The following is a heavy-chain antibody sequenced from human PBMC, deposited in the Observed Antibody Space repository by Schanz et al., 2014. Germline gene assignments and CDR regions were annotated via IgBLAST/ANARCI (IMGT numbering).Heavy chain of an antibody. Sequence: QVQLMESGGGVVQPGRSLRLSCAASGFSFSGYTMHWVRQAPGKGLEWVALISYDGSNKYYADSVKGRFTTSRDNSKNTMYLQMNSLRAEDTAVYYCVKDLQRELLRDDHYYGMDVWGQGTTVTVSS. J-gene: IGHJ6*02. V-gene: IGHV3-30*04. CDR2: ISYDGSNK. CDR1: GFSFSGYT. D-gene: IGHD1-26*01. CDR3: VKDLQRELLRDDHYYGMDV.